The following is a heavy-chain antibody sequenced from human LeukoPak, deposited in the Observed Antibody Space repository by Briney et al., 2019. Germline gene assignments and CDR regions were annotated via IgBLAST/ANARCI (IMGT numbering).Heavy chain of an antibody. V-gene: IGHV3-21*01. J-gene: IGHJ6*03. CDR1: GFTFSSYS. Sequence: GGSLRLSCAASGFTFSSYSMNWVRQAPGKGLEWVSSISSSSSYIYYADSVKGRFTISRDNAKNSLYLQMNSLRAEDTAVYYCARDLSNPRGTGTVSYYYYMDVWGKGTTVTVSS. CDR2: ISSSSSYI. D-gene: IGHD1-7*01. CDR3: ARDLSNPRGTGTVSYYYYMDV.